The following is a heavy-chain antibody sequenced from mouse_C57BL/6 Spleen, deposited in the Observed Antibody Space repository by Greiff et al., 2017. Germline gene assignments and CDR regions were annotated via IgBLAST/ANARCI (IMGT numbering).Heavy chain of an antibody. CDR1: GFTFNTYA. CDR3: VRGALFQDYFDY. D-gene: IGHD1-1*01. V-gene: IGHV10-3*01. CDR2: IRSKSSNYAT. Sequence: EVQVVESGGGLVQPKGSLKLSCAASGFTFNTYAMHWVRQAPGKGLEWVARIRSKSSNYATYYADSVKDRFTISRDDSQSMLYLQMNNLKTEDTAMYYCVRGALFQDYFDYWGQGTTLTVSS. J-gene: IGHJ2*01.